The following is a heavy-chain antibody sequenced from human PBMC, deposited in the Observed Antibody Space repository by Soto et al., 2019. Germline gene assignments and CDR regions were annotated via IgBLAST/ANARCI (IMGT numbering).Heavy chain of an antibody. CDR1: GYTFTGYY. CDR3: ARMVDTAMVNWFDP. V-gene: IGHV1-2*04. D-gene: IGHD5-18*01. J-gene: IGHJ5*02. CDR2: INPNSGGT. Sequence: ASVKVSCKASGYTFTGYYMHWVRQAPGQGLEWMGWINPNSGGTNYAQKFQGWVTMTRDTSISTAYMELSGLRSDDTAVYYCARMVDTAMVNWFDPWGQGTLVTVSS.